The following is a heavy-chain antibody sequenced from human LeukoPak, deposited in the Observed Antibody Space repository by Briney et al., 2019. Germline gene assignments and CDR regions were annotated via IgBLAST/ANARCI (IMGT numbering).Heavy chain of an antibody. CDR1: GFTVSTNY. V-gene: IGHV3-66*02. Sequence: GGSLRLSCAASGFTVSTNYMGCVRQTPGKGLDWVSVIYSGGGAYYADSVKDRFTIFRDTSKNTLYLQMNSLRPEDTAVYYCARGSSLAAAARGFDYWGQGTLVTVSS. CDR3: ARGSSLAAAARGFDY. J-gene: IGHJ4*02. CDR2: IYSGGGA. D-gene: IGHD6-25*01.